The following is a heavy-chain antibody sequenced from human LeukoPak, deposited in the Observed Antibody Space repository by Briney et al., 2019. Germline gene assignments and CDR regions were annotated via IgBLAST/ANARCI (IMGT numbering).Heavy chain of an antibody. J-gene: IGHJ4*02. CDR1: GGSISSYY. Sequence: PSETLSLTCTVSGGSISSYYWNWIRQPAGKGLEWVGRIYTGGSTNYNPSLKIRVTMSVDTSKNQFPLKLSSVTAADTAVYYCAREEMATIDYWGQGTLVTVSS. CDR2: IYTGGST. V-gene: IGHV4-4*07. D-gene: IGHD5-24*01. CDR3: AREEMATIDY.